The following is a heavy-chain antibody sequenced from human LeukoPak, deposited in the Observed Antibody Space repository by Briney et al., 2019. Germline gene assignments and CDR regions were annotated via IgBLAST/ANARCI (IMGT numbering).Heavy chain of an antibody. Sequence: ASVKVSCKASGYTFTGYYMHWVRQAPGQGLEWMGWINPNSGGTNYAQKFQGRVTMTRDTSISTAYMELGRLRSDDTAVYYCARGPRIVVVPAAKRDFDYWGQGTLVTVSS. CDR1: GYTFTGYY. V-gene: IGHV1-2*02. D-gene: IGHD2-2*01. J-gene: IGHJ4*02. CDR2: INPNSGGT. CDR3: ARGPRIVVVPAAKRDFDY.